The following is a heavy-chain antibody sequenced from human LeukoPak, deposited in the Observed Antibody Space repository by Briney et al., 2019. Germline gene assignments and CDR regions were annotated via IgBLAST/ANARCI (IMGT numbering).Heavy chain of an antibody. CDR1: GGSISSYY. D-gene: IGHD2-15*01. Sequence: SETLSLTCTVSGGSISSYYWSWILQPPGKGLEWIGYIYYSGSTNYNPSLKSRVTISVDTSKNQFSLKLSSVTAADTAVYYCARGGGYYYYGMDVWGQGTTVTVSS. CDR2: IYYSGST. V-gene: IGHV4-59*01. CDR3: ARGGGYYYYGMDV. J-gene: IGHJ6*02.